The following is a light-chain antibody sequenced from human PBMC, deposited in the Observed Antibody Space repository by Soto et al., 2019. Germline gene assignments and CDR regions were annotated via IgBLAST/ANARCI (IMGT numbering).Light chain of an antibody. Sequence: QSALPQPPSASGSLGQSVTISCTGTSSDVGGYNFVSWFQQHPGKAPKLLIYEVSDRPSGISDRFSGSKSGNTASLTISGLQAEDEADYYCSSYAGSRVLVLGGGTKLTVL. J-gene: IGLJ2*01. CDR3: SSYAGSRVLV. V-gene: IGLV2-8*01. CDR2: EVS. CDR1: SSDVGGYNF.